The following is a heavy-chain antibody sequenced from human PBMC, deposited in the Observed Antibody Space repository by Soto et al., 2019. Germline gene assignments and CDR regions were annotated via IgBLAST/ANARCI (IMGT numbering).Heavy chain of an antibody. CDR1: GYTFTTYG. CDR2: ISAHNGNT. V-gene: IGHV1-18*01. D-gene: IGHD1-1*01. CDR3: ARGRYGDY. Sequence: QVHLVQSGAEVKKPGASVKVSCKGSGYTFTTYGITWVRQAPGQGLEWMGWISAHNGNTNYAQKLQGRVTVTRDTSTSTAYMELRSMRSDDTAVYYCARGRYGDYWGQGALVTVSS. J-gene: IGHJ4*02.